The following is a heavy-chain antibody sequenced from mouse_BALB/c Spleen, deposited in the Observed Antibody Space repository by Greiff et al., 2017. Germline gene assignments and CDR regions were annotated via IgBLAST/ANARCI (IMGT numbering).Heavy chain of an antibody. CDR2: IWSDGST. CDR1: GFSLTSYG. V-gene: IGHV2-6-2*01. CDR3: ARHGGPYYYAMDY. J-gene: IGHJ4*01. Sequence: VQLQQSGPDLVAPSQSLSITCTVSGFSLTSYGVHWVRQPPGKGLEWLVVIWSDGSTTYNSALKSRLSISKDNSKSQVFLKMNSLQTDDTAMYYCARHGGPYYYAMDYWGQGTSVTVSS.